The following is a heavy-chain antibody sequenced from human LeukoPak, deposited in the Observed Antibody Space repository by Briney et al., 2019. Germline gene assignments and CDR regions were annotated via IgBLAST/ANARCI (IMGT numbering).Heavy chain of an antibody. CDR2: ISYDGSNK. J-gene: IGHJ6*02. V-gene: IGHV3-30-3*02. CDR1: GFTFSSYA. Sequence: GRSLRLSCAASGFTFSSYAMHWVRQAPGKGLEWVAVISYDGSNKYYADSVKGRFTISRDNSKNTLYLQMNSLRAEDTAVYYCAKFNGGRRYYYYYGMDVWGQGTTVTVSS. CDR3: AKFNGGRRYYYYYGMDV. D-gene: IGHD1-26*01.